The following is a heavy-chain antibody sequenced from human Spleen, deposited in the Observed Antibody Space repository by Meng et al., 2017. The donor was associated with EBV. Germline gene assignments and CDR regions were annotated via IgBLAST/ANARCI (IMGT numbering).Heavy chain of an antibody. CDR2: ISVDNGKT. D-gene: IGHD5-18*01. CDR1: GYTFTNYD. V-gene: IGHV1-18*01. J-gene: IGHJ4*02. Sequence: QVQLVESGAEVQKPGASVKASCKASGYTFTNYDITWVRQAPGQGLEWMGWISVDNGKTNYAQHLQDRVSMTTDTSTSTAYMELRSLRSDDTAVYYCASRSLDTAMDSWGQGTLVTVSS. CDR3: ASRSLDTAMDS.